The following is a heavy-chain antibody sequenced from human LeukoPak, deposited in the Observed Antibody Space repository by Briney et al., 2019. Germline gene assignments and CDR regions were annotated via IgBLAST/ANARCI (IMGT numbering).Heavy chain of an antibody. CDR1: GFTFSSYV. J-gene: IGHJ4*02. D-gene: IGHD2-8*01. V-gene: IGHV3-30-3*01. Sequence: PGGSLRLSCAASGFTFSSYVMHWVRQAPGKGLEWVAVISYDGSTKYYADSVKGRFTISRDSSKNTLYLQMNSLRAEDTAVYYCATGVVNGVWGFYFDYWGQGTLVTVSS. CDR2: ISYDGSTK. CDR3: ATGVVNGVWGFYFDY.